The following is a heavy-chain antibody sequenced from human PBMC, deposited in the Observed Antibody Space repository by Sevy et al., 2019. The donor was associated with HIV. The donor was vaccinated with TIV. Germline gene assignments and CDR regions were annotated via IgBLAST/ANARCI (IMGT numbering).Heavy chain of an antibody. CDR3: AKQDNWNDFPFDY. CDR2: ISYDGSNT. V-gene: IGHV3-30*18. Sequence: GGSLRLSCAASGFSLRNYGMHWVRQAPGKGLEWVAVISYDGSNTHYADSMKGRFTISRDNSKNTLFLQMSSLRAEDTAVYHCAKQDNWNDFPFDYWGQGILVTVSS. D-gene: IGHD1-1*01. J-gene: IGHJ4*02. CDR1: GFSLRNYG.